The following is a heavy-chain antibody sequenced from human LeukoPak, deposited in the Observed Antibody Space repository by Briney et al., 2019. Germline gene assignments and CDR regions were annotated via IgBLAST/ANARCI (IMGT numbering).Heavy chain of an antibody. CDR1: GFTFSSYA. J-gene: IGHJ4*02. Sequence: GGSLRLSCAASGFTFSSYAMNWVRQAPGRGLEWVSSITSSSRYTYQADSVKGRFTISRDNAKNSLYLQMNGLRAEDTAVYYCARVGYSGYDRTDFDYWGQGTLVTVSS. V-gene: IGHV3-21*01. D-gene: IGHD5-12*01. CDR2: ITSSSRYT. CDR3: ARVGYSGYDRTDFDY.